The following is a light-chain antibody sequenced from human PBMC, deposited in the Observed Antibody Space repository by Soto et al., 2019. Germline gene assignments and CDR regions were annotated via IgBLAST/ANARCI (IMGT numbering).Light chain of an antibody. V-gene: IGLV2-14*01. J-gene: IGLJ1*01. CDR1: ISDIGTFNC. CDR3: CSYGSSVTV. CDR2: EVS. Sequence: QSAPTQPASVSGSPRQSITVSCTGTISDIGTFNCVSWYQVHPGKAPRLILYEVSRRPSGCSDRFSGAKSGNTASLNIAGLQSEDEADYYCCSYGSSVTVFGSGTKVTVL.